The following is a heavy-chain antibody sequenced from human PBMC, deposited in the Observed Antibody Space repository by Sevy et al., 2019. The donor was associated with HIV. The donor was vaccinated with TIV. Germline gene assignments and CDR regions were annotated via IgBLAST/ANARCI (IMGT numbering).Heavy chain of an antibody. V-gene: IGHV1-3*04. D-gene: IGHD2-15*01. CDR2: VNTASGDT. CDR1: GYTFINYI. J-gene: IGHJ4*02. CDR3: ARDFCSGGSCYSAFVY. Sequence: ASVKVSCKGSGYTFINYIIYWVRQAPGQSLEWMGWVNTASGDTKYSQKFQGRVIITTDTSARKVYMELNNLRSEDTAFYFCARDFCSGGSCYSAFVYWGQGTLVTVSS.